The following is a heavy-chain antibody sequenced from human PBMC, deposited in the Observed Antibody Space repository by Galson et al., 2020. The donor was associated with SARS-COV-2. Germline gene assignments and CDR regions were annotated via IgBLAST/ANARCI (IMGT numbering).Heavy chain of an antibody. CDR1: VCSLSTIRVG. CDR3: AHSYYYDSSGYRPFYY. J-gene: IGHJ4*02. CDR2: IYWNDNK. D-gene: IGHD3-22*01. Sequence: TFSVCSLSTIRVGVGCFRQHPRTDLEWLALIYWNDNKSYSPPLKSRLTITKDTSKNQGVLKMTNMDPVDTTTYYCAHSYYYDSSGYRPFYYWGQGTLVTVAS. V-gene: IGHV2-5*01.